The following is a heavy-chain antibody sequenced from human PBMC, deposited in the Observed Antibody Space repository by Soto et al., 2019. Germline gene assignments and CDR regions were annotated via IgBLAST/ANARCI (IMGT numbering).Heavy chain of an antibody. CDR2: VFYSGST. V-gene: IGHV4-61*01. Sequence: SETLSLTCNVSGGSLSSSYDYWTWIRQSPGKGLEWIGYVFYSGSTSYNPTFKSRVTISMDTSKRQFSLNLNSVTPADTAVYFCARGRDGYNYQTYWYFDLWGRGTLVT. D-gene: IGHD5-12*01. CDR3: ARGRDGYNYQTYWYFDL. CDR1: GGSLSSSYDY. J-gene: IGHJ2*01.